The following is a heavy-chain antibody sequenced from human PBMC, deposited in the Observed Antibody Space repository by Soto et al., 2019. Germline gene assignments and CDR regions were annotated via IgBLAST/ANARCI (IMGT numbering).Heavy chain of an antibody. CDR1: GGSISSSSYY. CDR2: IYYSGST. D-gene: IGHD6-13*01. J-gene: IGHJ4*02. Sequence: QLQLQESGPGLVKPSETLSLTCTVSGGSISSSSYYWGWLRQPPGKGLEWIGSIYYSGSTYYNPSLKSRVTISVDTSKNQFSLKLSSVTAADTAVYYCARLSSSWYLDYWGQGTLVTVSS. CDR3: ARLSSSWYLDY. V-gene: IGHV4-39*01.